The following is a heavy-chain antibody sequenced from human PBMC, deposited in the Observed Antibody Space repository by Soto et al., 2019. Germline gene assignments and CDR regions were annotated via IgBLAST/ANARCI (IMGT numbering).Heavy chain of an antibody. V-gene: IGHV3-15*01. D-gene: IGHD1-26*01. J-gene: IGHJ4*02. CDR1: GFTFTKAY. CDR2: IKGSHAGGTT. CDR3: ATEGGYPGSNFYGAY. Sequence: EVQLVESGGGLVEPGGSIRLSCVASGFTFTKAYMTWVRQAPGKGLEWVGRIKGSHAGGTTDYATSVKGRFTSSRADSKNTLYLQMNSLKTEDTSVYYCATEGGYPGSNFYGAYWGQGTLVTVSS.